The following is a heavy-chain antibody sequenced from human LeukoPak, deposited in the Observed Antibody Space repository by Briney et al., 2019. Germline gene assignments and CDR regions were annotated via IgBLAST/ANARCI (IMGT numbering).Heavy chain of an antibody. V-gene: IGHV4-59*01. D-gene: IGHD3-16*01. J-gene: IGHJ4*02. Sequence: SETLSLTCSVSSGSITSYYWSWLRQPPGKGLEWIGYIYYSGSTNYNPSLKSRVTISVDTSKNQFSLKLSSVTAADTAVYYCARAPQGDYFDYWGQGTLVTVSS. CDR3: ARAPQGDYFDY. CDR2: IYYSGST. CDR1: SGSITSYY.